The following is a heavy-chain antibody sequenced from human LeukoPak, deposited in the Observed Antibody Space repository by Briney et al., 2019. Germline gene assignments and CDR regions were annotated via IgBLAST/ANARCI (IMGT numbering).Heavy chain of an antibody. D-gene: IGHD3-22*01. Sequence: PGGSLRLSCAASGFTFSSYSMNWVRQAPGKGLEWVSSISSSSSYIYYADSVKGRFTISRDNAKNSLYLQMNSLRAEDTAVYYCASGGLYYYDSSGYYYEADAFDIWGQGTMVTVSS. J-gene: IGHJ3*02. CDR1: GFTFSSYS. V-gene: IGHV3-21*01. CDR2: ISSSSSYI. CDR3: ASGGLYYYDSSGYYYEADAFDI.